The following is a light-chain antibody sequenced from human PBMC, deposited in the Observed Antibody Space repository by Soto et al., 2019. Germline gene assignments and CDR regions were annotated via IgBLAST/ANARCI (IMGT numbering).Light chain of an antibody. CDR1: RSGSSIY. CDR2: GAS. Sequence: IALRPYPCTHSLSPGERSTLSRTVCRSGSSIYLAWYQQKHGQALGHLIYGASSRASGIPDKFSGSASGTDFTLTISRLAHEDFALYYCQQYGSKPTTFGQGTRLEIK. V-gene: IGKV3-20*01. CDR3: QQYGSKPTT. J-gene: IGKJ5*01.